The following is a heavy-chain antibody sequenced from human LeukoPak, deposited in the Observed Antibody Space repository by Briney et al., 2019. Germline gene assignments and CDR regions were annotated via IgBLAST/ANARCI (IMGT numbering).Heavy chain of an antibody. CDR2: IYYSGST. CDR1: GYSISSSYY. J-gene: IGHJ5*02. V-gene: IGHV4-38-2*02. Sequence: TSETLSLTCTVSGYSISSSYYWGWIRQPPGKGLEWIGSIYYSGSTYYNPSLKSRVTISVDTSKNQFSLKLSSVTAADTAVYYCAREGGSGSSNPQVQLNGADPWGQGTLVTVSS. CDR3: AREGGSGSSNPQVQLNGADP. D-gene: IGHD3-10*01.